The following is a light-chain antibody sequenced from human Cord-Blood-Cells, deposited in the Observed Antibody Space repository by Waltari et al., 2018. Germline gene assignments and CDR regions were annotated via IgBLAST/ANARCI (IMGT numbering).Light chain of an antibody. CDR3: SSYTSSSTWV. CDR1: SSDGGGYNY. J-gene: IGLJ3*02. V-gene: IGLV2-14*01. Sequence: QSALTQPASGSGSPGQSITISCTGTSSDGGGYNYVSWYQQHPGKPPNLMIYDVRKRPSGVSNRFSGSKSGNTASLTISGLQAEDEADYYCSSYTSSSTWVFGGGTKLTVL. CDR2: DVR.